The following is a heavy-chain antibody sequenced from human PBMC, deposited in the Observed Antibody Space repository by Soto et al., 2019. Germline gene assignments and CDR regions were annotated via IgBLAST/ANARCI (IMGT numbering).Heavy chain of an antibody. Sequence: ASVKVSCKASGGTFSSYAISWVRQAPGQGLEWMGGIIPIFGTANYAQKFQGRVTITADESTSTAYMELSSLRSEDTAVYYCARVNTAMVLERGWFDPWGQGTLVTVSS. CDR2: IIPIFGTA. V-gene: IGHV1-69*13. CDR3: ARVNTAMVLERGWFDP. D-gene: IGHD5-18*01. CDR1: GGTFSSYA. J-gene: IGHJ5*02.